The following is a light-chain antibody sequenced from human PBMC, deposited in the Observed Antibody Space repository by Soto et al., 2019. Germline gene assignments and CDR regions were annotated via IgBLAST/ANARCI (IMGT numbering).Light chain of an antibody. CDR3: QHTRT. J-gene: IGKJ1*01. Sequence: DFQMTQSPSTLSASVGDRVTITCRASQNINNWVAWYQQKPGKAPKFLIYDASTLQRGVPSRFSGSGFGTEFSLPISSLQPDDFGSYYCQHTRTFGQGNKVEIK. CDR2: DAS. CDR1: QNINNW. V-gene: IGKV1-5*01.